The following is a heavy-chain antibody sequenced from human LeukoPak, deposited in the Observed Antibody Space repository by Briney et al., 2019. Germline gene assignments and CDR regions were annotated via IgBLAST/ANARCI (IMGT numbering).Heavy chain of an antibody. CDR2: FSGSGGST. Sequence: GGSLRLSCAASGFTFSSYAMSWVRQAPGKGLECISGFSGSGGSTYYADSVKGRFTISRDNARNSLYLQMNSLRVEDTAVYYCARGGPVTGFDYWGQGTLVTVSS. CDR1: GFTFSSYA. V-gene: IGHV3-23*01. D-gene: IGHD6-19*01. CDR3: ARGGPVTGFDY. J-gene: IGHJ4*02.